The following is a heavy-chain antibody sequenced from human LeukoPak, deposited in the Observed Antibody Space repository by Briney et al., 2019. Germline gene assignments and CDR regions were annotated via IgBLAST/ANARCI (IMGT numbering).Heavy chain of an antibody. CDR1: GGSISSSSYY. CDR3: ARDLPDY. J-gene: IGHJ4*02. Sequence: ETLSLTCTVSGGSISSSSYYWGWVRQAPGKGLEWVANIKEDGSEKFYVGSVKGRFTISRDNAKNSLYLQMNSLRAEDTAVYYCARDLPDYWGQGTLVTVSS. CDR2: IKEDGSEK. V-gene: IGHV3-7*01.